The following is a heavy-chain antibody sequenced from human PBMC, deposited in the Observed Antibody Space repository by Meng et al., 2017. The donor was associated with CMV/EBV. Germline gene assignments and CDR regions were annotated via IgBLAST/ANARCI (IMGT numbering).Heavy chain of an antibody. CDR1: GFTFDDYG. CDR2: INWNGGST. V-gene: IGHV3-20*04. Sequence: GESLKISCAASGFTFDDYGMSWVRQAPGKGLEWVSGINWNGGSTGYADSVKGRFTISRDNAKNSLYLQMNSLRAEDTALHYCARDRDIVATVNYYYYGMDVWGQGTTVTVSS. CDR3: ARDRDIVATVNYYYYGMDV. D-gene: IGHD5-12*01. J-gene: IGHJ6*02.